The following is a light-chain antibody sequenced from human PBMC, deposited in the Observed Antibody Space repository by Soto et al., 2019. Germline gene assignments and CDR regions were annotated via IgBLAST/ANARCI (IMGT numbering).Light chain of an antibody. CDR3: QQYCSSPLT. Sequence: EIVLTQSPGTLSLSPGERATLSCRASQSVSSSYLAWYQQKPGQAPRLLIYGASSRATGIPDRFSGSGSGTDFTLTISSLEPEDVAVYYCQQYCSSPLTVGGGTKVEIK. J-gene: IGKJ4*01. CDR2: GAS. CDR1: QSVSSSY. V-gene: IGKV3-20*01.